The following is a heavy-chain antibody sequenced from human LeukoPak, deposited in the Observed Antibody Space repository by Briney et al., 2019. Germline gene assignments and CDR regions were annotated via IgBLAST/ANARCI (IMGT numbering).Heavy chain of an antibody. J-gene: IGHJ4*02. CDR3: ARGQTGTIDY. V-gene: IGHV1-69*05. Sequence: SVKVSCKASGGTFSSYAISWVRQAPGQGVEWMGRIIPIFGTANYAQKFQGRVTITTDESTSTAYMELSSLRSEDTAVYYCARGQTGTIDYWGQGTLVTVSS. CDR1: GGTFSSYA. D-gene: IGHD1-7*01. CDR2: IIPIFGTA.